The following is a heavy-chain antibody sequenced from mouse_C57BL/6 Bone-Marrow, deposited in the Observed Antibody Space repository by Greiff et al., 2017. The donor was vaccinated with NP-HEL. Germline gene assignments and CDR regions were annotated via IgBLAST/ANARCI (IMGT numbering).Heavy chain of an antibody. V-gene: IGHV14-4*01. J-gene: IGHJ2*01. Sequence: DVQLQESGAELVRPGASVKLSCTASGFNIKDDYMHWVKQRPEQGLEWIGWIDPENGDTEYASKFQGKATITADTSSNTAYLQLSSLTSEDTAVYYCTPFITTVVAFDYWGQGTTLTVSS. CDR1: GFNIKDDY. CDR3: TPFITTVVAFDY. D-gene: IGHD1-1*01. CDR2: IDPENGDT.